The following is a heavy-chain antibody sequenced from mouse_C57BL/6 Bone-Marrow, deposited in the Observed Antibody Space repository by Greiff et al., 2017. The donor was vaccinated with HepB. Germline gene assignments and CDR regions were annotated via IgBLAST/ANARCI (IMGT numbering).Heavy chain of an antibody. CDR1: GFSLSTSGMG. D-gene: IGHD2-4*01. Sequence: QVTLKVSGPGILQSSQTLSLTCSFSGFSLSTSGMGVSWIRQPSGKGLEWLAHIYWDDDKRYNPSLKSRLTISKDTSRNQVFLKITSVDTADTATYYCARSPFYYDYDVDWYFDVWGTGTTVTVSS. CDR2: IYWDDDK. V-gene: IGHV8-12*01. CDR3: ARSPFYYDYDVDWYFDV. J-gene: IGHJ1*03.